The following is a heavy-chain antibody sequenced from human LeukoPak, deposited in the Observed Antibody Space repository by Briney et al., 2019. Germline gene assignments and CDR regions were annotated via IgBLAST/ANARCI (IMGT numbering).Heavy chain of an antibody. CDR2: IYPRDGST. D-gene: IGHD3-22*01. J-gene: IGHJ4*02. CDR3: ARAPDYYDSSTPGY. CDR1: GYTFTSNY. Sequence: ASVKVSCKASGYTFTSNYIHWVRQAPGQGLEWMGMIYPRDGSTSYAQKFQGRVTMTRDTSTSTVYMELSSLKSEDTAVYYCARAPDYYDSSTPGYWGQGTLVTVSS. V-gene: IGHV1-46*01.